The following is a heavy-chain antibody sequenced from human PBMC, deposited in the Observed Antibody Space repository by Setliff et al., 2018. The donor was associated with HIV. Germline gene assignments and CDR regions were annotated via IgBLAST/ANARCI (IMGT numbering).Heavy chain of an antibody. CDR2: IFSSGNT. Sequence: SETLSLTCEVSGGSISNYYWSWIRQPAGKGLEWIGRIFSSGNTYYNPSLKSRVTMSVDTSKNQFSLNLNSVNAADTAIYYCARAPFPVAGFDYFDHWVQGTQVTVSS. J-gene: IGHJ4*02. CDR3: ARAPFPVAGFDYFDH. CDR1: GGSISNYY. D-gene: IGHD6-19*01. V-gene: IGHV4-4*07.